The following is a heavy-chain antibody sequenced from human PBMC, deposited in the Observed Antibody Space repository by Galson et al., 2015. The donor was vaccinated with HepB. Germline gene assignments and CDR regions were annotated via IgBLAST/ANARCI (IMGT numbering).Heavy chain of an antibody. CDR1: GGSFSGYY. D-gene: IGHD3-10*01. CDR2: INHSGST. V-gene: IGHV4-34*01. Sequence: LSLTCAVYGGSFSGYYWSWIRQPPGKGLEWIGEINHSGSTNYNPSLKSRVTISVDTSKNQFSLKLSSVTAADTAVYYCARGGGVQGHWGQGTLVTVSS. CDR3: ARGGGVQGH. J-gene: IGHJ4*02.